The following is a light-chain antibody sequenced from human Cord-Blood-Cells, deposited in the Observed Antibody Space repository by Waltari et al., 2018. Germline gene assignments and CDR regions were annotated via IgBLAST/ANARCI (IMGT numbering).Light chain of an antibody. CDR1: QSVSSY. J-gene: IGKJ3*01. CDR2: DAS. Sequence: RATLSCRASQSVSSYLAWYQQKPGQAHRLLIYDASNRATGIPARFSGSGSGTDFTLTISSLEPEDFAVYYCQQRSNWPRFTFGPGTKVDIK. V-gene: IGKV3-11*01. CDR3: QQRSNWPRFT.